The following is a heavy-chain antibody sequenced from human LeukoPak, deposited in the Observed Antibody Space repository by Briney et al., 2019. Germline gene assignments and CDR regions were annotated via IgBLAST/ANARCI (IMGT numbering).Heavy chain of an antibody. V-gene: IGHV1-69*04. CDR3: ALGGVVVVAANNWFDP. D-gene: IGHD2-15*01. CDR1: GGTFSSYA. Sequence: ASVNASCKASGGTFSSYAISWVQQAPGQGLEWMGRIIPIFGIANYAQKFQGRVTITADKSTSTAYMELSSLRSEDTAVYYCALGGVVVVAANNWFDPWGQGTLVTVSS. J-gene: IGHJ5*02. CDR2: IIPIFGIA.